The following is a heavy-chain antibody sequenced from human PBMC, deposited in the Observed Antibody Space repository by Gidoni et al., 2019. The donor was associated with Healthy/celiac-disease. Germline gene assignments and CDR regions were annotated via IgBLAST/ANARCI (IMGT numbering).Heavy chain of an antibody. V-gene: IGHV4-39*01. CDR2: ST. Sequence: STYYNPSLKSRVTISVDTSKNQFSLKLSSVTAADTAVYYCARHMGYCSSTSCAITADAFDIWGQGTMVTVSS. CDR3: ARHMGYCSSTSCAITADAFDI. D-gene: IGHD2-2*01. J-gene: IGHJ3*02.